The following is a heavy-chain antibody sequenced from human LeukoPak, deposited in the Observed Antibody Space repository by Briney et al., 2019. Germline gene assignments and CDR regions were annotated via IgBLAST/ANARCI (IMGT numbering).Heavy chain of an antibody. D-gene: IGHD6-13*01. CDR2: INPSGGST. J-gene: IGHJ5*02. CDR3: ARIAAAADGGFDP. V-gene: IGHV1-46*01. Sequence: ASVKVSCKASGYTFTSYYMHRVRQAPGQGLEWVGIINPSGGSTSYAQKFQGRVTMTRDTSTSTVYMELSSLRSEDTAVYYCARIAAAADGGFDPWGQGTLVTVSS. CDR1: GYTFTSYY.